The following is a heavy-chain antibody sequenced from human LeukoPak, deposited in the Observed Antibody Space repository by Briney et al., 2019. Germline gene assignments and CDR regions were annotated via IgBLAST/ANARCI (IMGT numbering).Heavy chain of an antibody. CDR3: AREYCSSTSCYVRYFDY. J-gene: IGHJ4*02. V-gene: IGHV1-69*13. CDR1: GGTFSSYA. Sequence: SVKVSCKASGGTFSSYAISWVRQAPGQGLEWMGGIIPIFGTANYAQKFQGRVTITADESTSTAYMELSSLRSEDTAVYYCAREYCSSTSCYVRYFDYWGPGTLVTVSS. D-gene: IGHD2-2*01. CDR2: IIPIFGTA.